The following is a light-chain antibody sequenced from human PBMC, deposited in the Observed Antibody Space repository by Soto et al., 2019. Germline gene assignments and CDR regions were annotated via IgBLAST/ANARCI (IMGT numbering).Light chain of an antibody. CDR3: QQCAASPLT. CDR1: HSVGNNY. J-gene: IGKJ4*01. Sequence: ENVLTQSPGTLSASPGERVTLSCRASHSVGNNYLAWFQQKPGQAPRLLIDEASRRATGIPDRFSGSGSGTDFTLTISRLEPEDFAVYYCQQCAASPLTFGGGTKVDIK. V-gene: IGKV3-20*01. CDR2: EAS.